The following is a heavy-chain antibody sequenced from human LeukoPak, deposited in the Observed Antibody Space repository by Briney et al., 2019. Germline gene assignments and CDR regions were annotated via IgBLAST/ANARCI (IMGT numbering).Heavy chain of an antibody. CDR3: AKHSAIYCSSTSCHGGFDY. J-gene: IGHJ4*02. D-gene: IGHD2-2*01. CDR1: GFTFSSYG. Sequence: GGSLRLSCAASGFTFSSYGMHWVRQAPGKGLEWVALISNDGINTYYADSVKGRFTISRDTSKKTLSLQMSSLRAEDTAVYYCAKHSAIYCSSTSCHGGFDYWGQGNLVTVSS. CDR2: ISNDGINT. V-gene: IGHV3-30*18.